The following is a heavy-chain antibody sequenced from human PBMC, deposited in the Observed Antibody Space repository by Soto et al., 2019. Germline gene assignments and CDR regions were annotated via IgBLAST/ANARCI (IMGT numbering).Heavy chain of an antibody. Sequence: GGSLRLSCTASGFTFGDYAMSWFRQAPGKGLEWVGFIRSKAYGGTTEYAASVKGRFTISRDDSKSIAYLQMNSLKTEDTAVYYCTRWYYDFWSGYLGAFDIWGQGTMVTVSS. V-gene: IGHV3-49*03. CDR1: GFTFGDYA. CDR2: IRSKAYGGTT. J-gene: IGHJ3*02. D-gene: IGHD3-3*01. CDR3: TRWYYDFWSGYLGAFDI.